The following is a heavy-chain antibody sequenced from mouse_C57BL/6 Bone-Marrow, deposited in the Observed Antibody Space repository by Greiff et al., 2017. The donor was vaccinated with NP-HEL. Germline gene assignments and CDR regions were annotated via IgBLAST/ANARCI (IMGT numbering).Heavy chain of an antibody. CDR3: ARSGRWFPPFAY. CDR1: GFNIKDYY. Sequence: EVQLQQSGAELVKPGASVKLSCTASGFNIKDYYMHWVKQRTEQGLEWIGRIDPEDGETKYAPKFPGKATITADTSSNTAYLQLSSLTSEDTAVYYCARSGRWFPPFAYWGQGTLVTVSA. V-gene: IGHV14-2*01. CDR2: IDPEDGET. J-gene: IGHJ3*01. D-gene: IGHD2-3*01.